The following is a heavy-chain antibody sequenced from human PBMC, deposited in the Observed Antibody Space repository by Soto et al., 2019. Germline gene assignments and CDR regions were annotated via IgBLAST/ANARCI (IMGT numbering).Heavy chain of an antibody. V-gene: IGHV3-30-3*01. D-gene: IGHD3-22*01. CDR3: ARDRDSSGNGYYNSGMYA. J-gene: IGHJ6*02. CDR1: GFTFSSYA. Sequence: GGSLRLSCAASGFTFSSYAMHWVRQAPGKGLEWVAVISYDGSNKYYADSVKGRFTISRDNSKNTLYLQMNSLRAEDTAVYYCARDRDSSGNGYYNSGMYARGQGDKVTVSS. CDR2: ISYDGSNK.